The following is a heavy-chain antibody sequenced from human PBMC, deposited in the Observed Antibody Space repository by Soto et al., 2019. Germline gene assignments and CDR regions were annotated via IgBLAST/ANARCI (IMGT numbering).Heavy chain of an antibody. J-gene: IGHJ4*02. Sequence: EVQLLESGGGLVQPGGSLRLSCAASGFTFSSYAMSWVRQAPGKGLEWVSLISGSGGSTYYADSVKGRFTISRDNSKNTLYLQMNSLRAEDMAVYYCAKSILEVAEVFDYWGQGTLVTVSS. CDR2: ISGSGGST. CDR1: GFTFSSYA. CDR3: AKSILEVAEVFDY. V-gene: IGHV3-23*01. D-gene: IGHD2-15*01.